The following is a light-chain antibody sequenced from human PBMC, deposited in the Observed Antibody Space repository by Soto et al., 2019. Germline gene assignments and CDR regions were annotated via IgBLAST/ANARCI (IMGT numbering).Light chain of an antibody. J-gene: IGLJ1*01. V-gene: IGLV2-14*03. CDR2: DVN. CDR1: SSDVGGYNF. Sequence: QSALTQPSSVSGSPGQSITISCTGTSSDVGGYNFVSWYQQHPGKVPKLMIFDVNRRPSGVSDRFSGSKSGNTASLTISGLQAEDEGDYYCCSYTSSSTHVFGSGTKLTVL. CDR3: CSYTSSSTHV.